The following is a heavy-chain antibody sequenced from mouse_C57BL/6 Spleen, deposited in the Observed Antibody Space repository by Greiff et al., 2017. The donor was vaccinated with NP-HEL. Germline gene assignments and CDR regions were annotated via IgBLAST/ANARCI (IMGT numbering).Heavy chain of an antibody. J-gene: IGHJ1*03. V-gene: IGHV5-2*01. CDR2: LNRAGGIT. Sequence: EVHLVESGGGLVQPGESLKLSCESNEYEFPSHDMSWVRKTPEKRLEVVAALNRAGGITYYPDTMERRFIISRDNTKKTLYLQMSSLRSEDTALYYCARQRGGKDWYFDVWGTGTTVTVSS. D-gene: IGHD2-1*01. CDR3: ARQRGGKDWYFDV. CDR1: EYEFPSHD.